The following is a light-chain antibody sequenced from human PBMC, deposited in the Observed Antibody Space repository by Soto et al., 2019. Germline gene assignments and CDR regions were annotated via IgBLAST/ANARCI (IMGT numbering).Light chain of an antibody. CDR2: DVS. CDR3: NSYRSSSTLVV. V-gene: IGLV2-14*01. Sequence: QSALTQPASVSGSPGQSITISCTGTSSDVGGYNYVSWYQQHPGKAPKLIIYDVSNRPSGVSNRFSGSKSGNTASLTISGLQAEDEADYYCNSYRSSSTLVVFGGGTQLTVL. J-gene: IGLJ7*01. CDR1: SSDVGGYNY.